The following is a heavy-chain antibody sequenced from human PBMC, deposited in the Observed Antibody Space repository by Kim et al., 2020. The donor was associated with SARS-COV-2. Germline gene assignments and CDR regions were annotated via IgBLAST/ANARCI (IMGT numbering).Heavy chain of an antibody. V-gene: IGHV1-8*01. CDR3: ARGAQSTVHCSRGRCYSSYVFSGLAV. D-gene: IGHD2-15*01. Sequence: ASVKVSCKASGYTFSNYEINWVRQAAGQGLEWVGYMNPNNNRTHFAQKFQGRVTMTRHTSIDTVYMEVSGLRSEDTATYYCARGAQSTVHCSRGRCYSSYVFSGLAVWGQGTTVTVSS. J-gene: IGHJ6*02. CDR2: MNPNNNRT. CDR1: GYTFSNYE.